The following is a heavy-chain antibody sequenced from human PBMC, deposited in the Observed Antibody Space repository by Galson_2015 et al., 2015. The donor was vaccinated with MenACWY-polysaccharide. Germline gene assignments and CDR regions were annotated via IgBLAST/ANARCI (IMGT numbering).Heavy chain of an antibody. CDR1: GFTFTSYT. CDR2: ISLDGRNT. CDR3: VKAHETSGWNRGPGY. V-gene: IGHV3-23*01. D-gene: IGHD1-1*01. Sequence: SLRLSCAASGFTFTSYTMSWIRLAPGKGPEWVTVISLDGRNTYYADPVKGRFTISRDNSKNTLYLQMHDLRAEDTAVYYCVKAHETSGWNRGPGYWGQGTLVTVSS. J-gene: IGHJ4*02.